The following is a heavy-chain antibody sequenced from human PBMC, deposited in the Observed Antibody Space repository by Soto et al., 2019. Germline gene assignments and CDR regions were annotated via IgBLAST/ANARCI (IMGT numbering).Heavy chain of an antibody. J-gene: IGHJ3*02. Sequence: SETLSLTCTVSGGSISSGGSDWSWSRQHPGKGRECSGYFSYSGSTYYNPPLKTRVTIPVDTSKTPSPLTRSSATAADRAAYCCARGVRGPRRGGYNYGLAAFDIWGQGTMVTVSS. V-gene: IGHV4-31*03. D-gene: IGHD5-12*01. CDR1: GGSISSGGSD. CDR3: ARGVRGPRRGGYNYGLAAFDI. CDR2: FSYSGST.